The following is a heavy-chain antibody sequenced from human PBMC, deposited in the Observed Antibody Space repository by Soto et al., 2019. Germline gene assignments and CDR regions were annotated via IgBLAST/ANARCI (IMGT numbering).Heavy chain of an antibody. CDR3: ARGWRFDS. D-gene: IGHD1-1*01. J-gene: IGHJ5*01. CDR2: INHSGTT. V-gene: IGHV4-34*01. CDR1: GGSFSGYH. Sequence: XETLSLTIGVYGGSFSGYHWNWIRQSPGQGLEWIGEINHSGTTKYNPSLESRINLSVDTSKKQFSLKMFSVTAADTAIYYCARGWRFDSWGQGTQVTVSS.